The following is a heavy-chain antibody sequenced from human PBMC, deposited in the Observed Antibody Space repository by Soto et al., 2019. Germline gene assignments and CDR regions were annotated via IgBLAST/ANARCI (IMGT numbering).Heavy chain of an antibody. V-gene: IGHV3-53*04. CDR1: GFNASSNY. CDR3: ARGCGGGDCSPGYWYFDL. J-gene: IGHJ2*01. D-gene: IGHD2-21*01. CDR2: IFSDGRT. Sequence: EVQLVESGGGLVQPGGSLRLSCAASGFNASSNYMSWVRQAPGKGLEWVSVIFSDGRTYYADSVKGRFTISRHNSKSTVFLQMNTLRPEDTAVYYCARGCGGGDCSPGYWYFDLWGRGTLVTVSS.